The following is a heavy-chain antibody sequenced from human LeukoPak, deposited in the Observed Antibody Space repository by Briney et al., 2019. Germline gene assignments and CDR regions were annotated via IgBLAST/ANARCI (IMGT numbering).Heavy chain of an antibody. J-gene: IGHJ4*02. CDR1: GFTFSSYW. CDR2: INSDESRT. V-gene: IGHV3-74*01. CDR3: ARGLETGDDDY. Sequence: GGSLRLSCAASGFTFSSYWMHWVRQAPGKGLVWVSRINSDESRTSYADSVKGRFTISRDNAKNTLYLQMNSLRAEDTAVYYCARGLETGDDDYWGQGTLVTVSS. D-gene: IGHD7-27*01.